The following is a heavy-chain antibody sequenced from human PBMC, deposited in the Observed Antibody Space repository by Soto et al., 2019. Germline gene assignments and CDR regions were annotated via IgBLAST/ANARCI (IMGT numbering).Heavy chain of an antibody. CDR1: GGSFSGYY. Sequence: LVNPTETLTLTCAVYGGSFSGYYWSWIRQPPGKGLEWIGEINHSGSTNYNPSLKSRVTISVDTSKNQFSLKLSSVTAADTAVYYCATLWAVADYWGQGTLVTVSS. J-gene: IGHJ4*02. CDR3: ATLWAVADY. CDR2: INHSGST. V-gene: IGHV4-34*01. D-gene: IGHD6-19*01.